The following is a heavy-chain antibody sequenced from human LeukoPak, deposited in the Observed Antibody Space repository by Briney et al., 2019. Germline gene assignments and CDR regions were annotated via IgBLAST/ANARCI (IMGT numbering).Heavy chain of an antibody. D-gene: IGHD2-2*01. Sequence: ASVTVSCKASVGTFSSYAISWVRQAPGQGLEWMGGIIPIFGTANYAQKFQGRVTITTDESTSTAYMELSSLRSEDTAVYYCARAGGYCSSTSCSSFDPWGQGTLVTVSS. J-gene: IGHJ5*02. CDR1: VGTFSSYA. CDR2: IIPIFGTA. V-gene: IGHV1-69*05. CDR3: ARAGGYCSSTSCSSFDP.